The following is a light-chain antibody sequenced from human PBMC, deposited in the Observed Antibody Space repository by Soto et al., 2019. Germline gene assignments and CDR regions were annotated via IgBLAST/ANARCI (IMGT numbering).Light chain of an antibody. V-gene: IGKV3-11*01. J-gene: IGKJ1*01. CDR3: QQHNNSPWT. CDR1: QSVSSY. CDR2: EGS. Sequence: DIFLTQSPATLSLSPGQTATLPRRASQSVSSYLAWYQQKAGQAPRLTIYEGSNRATGITTRFSDTWSGTDFTLPISGLQPEDFEVYYCQQHNNSPWTFGQGTKVDIK.